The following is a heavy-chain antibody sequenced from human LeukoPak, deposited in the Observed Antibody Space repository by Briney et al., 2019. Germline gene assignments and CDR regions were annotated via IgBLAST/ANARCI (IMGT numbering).Heavy chain of an antibody. CDR1: GFTLDDFA. J-gene: IGHJ3*02. V-gene: IGHV3-9*03. D-gene: IGHD6-19*01. CDR3: AKTYSSVWDDAFDI. Sequence: PGGSLSLSCAASGFTLDDFAMHWVRPAPGKGLEWVSGISWNSGSIGYAESVKGRFTISRDNAKSALYLQMNSLRAEDMAVYYCAKTYSSVWDDAFDIWGQGTMVTVSS. CDR2: ISWNSGSI.